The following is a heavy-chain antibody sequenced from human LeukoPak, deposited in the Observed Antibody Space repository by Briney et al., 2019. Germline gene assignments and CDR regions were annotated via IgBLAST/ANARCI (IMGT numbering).Heavy chain of an antibody. J-gene: IGHJ4*02. CDR3: ASLYGSGSYYPSDY. D-gene: IGHD3-10*01. CDR1: GGSISSGGYY. CDR2: IYYSGST. V-gene: IGHV4-31*03. Sequence: SETLSLTCTVSGGSISSGGYYWSWIRQHPGKGLEWIGYIYYSGSTYYNPSLKSRVTISVDTSKNQFSLKLSSVTAADTAVYYCASLYGSGSYYPSDYWGQGILVTVSS.